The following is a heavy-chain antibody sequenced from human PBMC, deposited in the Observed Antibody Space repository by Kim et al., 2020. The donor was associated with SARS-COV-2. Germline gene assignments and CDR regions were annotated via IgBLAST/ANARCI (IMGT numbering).Heavy chain of an antibody. CDR2: INHSGST. D-gene: IGHD3-10*01. V-gene: IGHV4-34*01. CDR3: ARAYYGSGSYYNALGY. CDR1: GGSFSGYY. J-gene: IGHJ4*02. Sequence: SETLSLTCAVYGGSFSGYYWSWIRQPPGKGLEWIGEINHSGSTNYNPSLKSRVTISVDTSKNQFSLKLSSVTAADTAVYYCARAYYGSGSYYNALGYWGQGTLVTVSS.